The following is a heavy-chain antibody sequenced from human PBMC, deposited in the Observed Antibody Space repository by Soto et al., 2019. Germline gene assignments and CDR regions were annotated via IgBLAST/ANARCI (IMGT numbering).Heavy chain of an antibody. J-gene: IGHJ4*02. CDR1: GFTFNKDA. CDR3: VKDRGGSWTFDY. D-gene: IGHD2-15*01. CDR2: ITYDGSDK. Sequence: QVQLVESGGGVVQPGSGRSLRLSCAAAGFTFNKDAMHWVRQAPGKGLEWVAVITYDGSDKYKWYAESVKGRFTISRDNSKNTLYLEMNSLRPEDTAVYHCVKDRGGSWTFDYWGQGTLVTVSS. V-gene: IGHV3-30*18.